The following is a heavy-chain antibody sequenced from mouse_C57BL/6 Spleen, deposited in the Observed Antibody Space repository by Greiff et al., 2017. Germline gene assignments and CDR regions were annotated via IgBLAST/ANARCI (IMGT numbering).Heavy chain of an antibody. CDR3: TRGGGTGFAY. V-gene: IGHV5-9-1*02. CDR1: GFTFSSYA. Sequence: EVKVVESGEGLVKPGGSLKLSCAASGFTFSSYAMSWVRQTPEKRLGWVAYISSGGDYIYYADTVKGRFTISRDNARNTLYLQMSSLKSEVTAMYYCTRGGGTGFAYWGEGTLVTVSA. D-gene: IGHD3-3*01. J-gene: IGHJ3*01. CDR2: ISSGGDYI.